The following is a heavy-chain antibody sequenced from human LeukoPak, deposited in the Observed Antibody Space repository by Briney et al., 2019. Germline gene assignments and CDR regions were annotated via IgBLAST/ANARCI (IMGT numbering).Heavy chain of an antibody. V-gene: IGHV4-34*01. J-gene: IGHJ5*02. CDR3: ARERGVIDYSWFDP. Sequence: SETLSLTCAVHGASFTGYSWSWIRQPPGNGLEWIGEVNRVGYTIYNPSLKSRVTISIDTSTTQFSLRLTSLTVAAPAVYFCARERGVIDYSWFDPWGQGTLVIVS. CDR1: GASFTGYS. CDR2: VNRVGYT. D-gene: IGHD3-16*02.